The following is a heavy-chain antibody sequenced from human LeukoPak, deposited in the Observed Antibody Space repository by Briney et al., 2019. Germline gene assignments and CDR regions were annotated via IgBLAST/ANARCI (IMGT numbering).Heavy chain of an antibody. V-gene: IGHV1-2*02. Sequence: ASVKVSCKASGYTFTDYYMHWVRQAPGQGLEWVGSFNPYSGASKYAQKLQGRVTMTGDTSISTAYLQLDRVIGDDTAVYYCAKNGDYGYAMDVWGQGTTVTVSS. CDR3: AKNGDYGYAMDV. CDR1: GYTFTDYY. CDR2: FNPYSGAS. J-gene: IGHJ6*02. D-gene: IGHD4-17*01.